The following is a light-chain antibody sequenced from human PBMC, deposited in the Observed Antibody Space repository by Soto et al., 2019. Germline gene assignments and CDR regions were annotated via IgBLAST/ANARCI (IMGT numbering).Light chain of an antibody. Sequence: QSALTQPASVSGSPVQSITISCTGTSSDVGSYNLVSWYQQHPGKAPKLMIYEVSKRPSGVSNRFSGSKSGNTASLTISGLQAEDEADYYCCSYAGSPPWVFGGGTKLTVL. CDR3: CSYAGSPPWV. CDR2: EVS. V-gene: IGLV2-23*02. CDR1: SSDVGSYNL. J-gene: IGLJ3*02.